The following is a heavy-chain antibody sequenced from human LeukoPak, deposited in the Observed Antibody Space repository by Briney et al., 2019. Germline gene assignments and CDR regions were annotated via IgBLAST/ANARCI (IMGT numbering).Heavy chain of an antibody. CDR1: GFTFSSYG. Sequence: GGSLRLSCAASGFTFSSYGMHWVRQAPGKGLEWVAVISYDGSNKYYADSVKGRFTISRDNSKNTLYLQMNSLRAEDTAVYYCAKDMRIAAAGSDYWGQGTLVTVSS. V-gene: IGHV3-30*18. J-gene: IGHJ4*02. D-gene: IGHD6-13*01. CDR3: AKDMRIAAAGSDY. CDR2: ISYDGSNK.